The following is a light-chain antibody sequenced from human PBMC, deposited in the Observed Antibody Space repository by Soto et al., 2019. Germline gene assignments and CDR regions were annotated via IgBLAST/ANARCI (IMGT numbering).Light chain of an antibody. CDR3: QQYNSWPLT. V-gene: IGKV3D-15*01. J-gene: IGKJ4*01. CDR1: QSVRSN. Sequence: EIVMTQSPATPSVSPGERATLSCRASQSVRSNLAWYQQMPGQPPRLLIYSASTRATSIPARFSGSGSGTEFALTVSSLQSEDFAVYYCQQYNSWPLTFGGGTKVEIK. CDR2: SAS.